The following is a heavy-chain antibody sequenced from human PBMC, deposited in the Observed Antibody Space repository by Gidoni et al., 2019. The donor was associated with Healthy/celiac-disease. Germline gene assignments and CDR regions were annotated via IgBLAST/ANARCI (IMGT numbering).Heavy chain of an antibody. Sequence: QVQLVESGGGVVQPGRSLRLSCAAAGFPFSRYGMHWVRQAPGKWLGGVAVIWYDGRKKYYADSVKGRFTISRDNSKNTLYLQMNSLRAEDTAVYYCARVNKPKLGVTKYGMDVWGQGTTVTVSS. CDR1: GFPFSRYG. D-gene: IGHD5-12*01. CDR3: ARVNKPKLGVTKYGMDV. V-gene: IGHV3-33*01. J-gene: IGHJ6*02. CDR2: IWYDGRKK.